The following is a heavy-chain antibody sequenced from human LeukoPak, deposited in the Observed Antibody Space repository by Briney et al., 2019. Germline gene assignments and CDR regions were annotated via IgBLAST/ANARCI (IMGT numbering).Heavy chain of an antibody. V-gene: IGHV3-11*01. CDR1: GFTFSDYY. CDR3: ASTDSSSWYLY. D-gene: IGHD6-13*01. J-gene: IGHJ4*02. Sequence: GGSLRLSCAASGFTFSDYYMSWIRQAPGKGLEWVSYISSSGSTIYYADSVKGRFTISRDNAKNSLYLQMNSLRAEDTAVYYCASTDSSSWYLYWGQGTLVAVSS. CDR2: ISSSGSTI.